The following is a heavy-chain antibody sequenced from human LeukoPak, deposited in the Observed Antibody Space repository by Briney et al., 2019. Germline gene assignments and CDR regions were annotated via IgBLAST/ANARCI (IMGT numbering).Heavy chain of an antibody. CDR2: IIPIFGTA. V-gene: IGHV1-69*05. J-gene: IGHJ5*02. D-gene: IGHD1-26*01. CDR1: GGTFISYA. Sequence: ASVNVSFKASGGTFISYAISWVRQAPGQGLEWMGGIIPIFGTANYAQKFQGRVTITTDESTSTAYMELSSLRSEDTAVYYCARAAGGSYGNWFDPWGQGTLVTVSS. CDR3: ARAAGGSYGNWFDP.